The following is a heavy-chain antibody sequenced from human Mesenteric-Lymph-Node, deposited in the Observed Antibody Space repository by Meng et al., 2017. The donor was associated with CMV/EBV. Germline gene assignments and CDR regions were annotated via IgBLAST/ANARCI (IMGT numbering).Heavy chain of an antibody. CDR1: GGSFSGYY. CDR2: INHSGST. Sequence: SETLSLTCAVYGGSFSGYYWSWIRQPPGKGLEWIGEINHSGSTNYNPSLKSRVTISVDTSKNQFSLRLSSVTAADTAVYYCVSSSDLSGDYGFWSGYPYYYYDMDVWGQGTTVTVSS. CDR3: VSSSDLSGDYGFWSGYPYYYYDMDV. D-gene: IGHD3-3*01. V-gene: IGHV4-34*01. J-gene: IGHJ6*02.